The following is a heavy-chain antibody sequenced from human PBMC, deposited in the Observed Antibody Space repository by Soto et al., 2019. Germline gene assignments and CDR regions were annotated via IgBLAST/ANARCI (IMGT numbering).Heavy chain of an antibody. D-gene: IGHD3-10*01. CDR1: GFNFRGYW. CDR3: ARDVGFDSAN. Sequence: EVQLVESGGALVQPGGSLRISCVVSGFNFRGYWMSWVRQAPGKGLEWVATMNEDGSEIYYVGSVKGRFAISRDNDENSLHLKMNSVSAEDTGVYVCARDVGFDSANWGQGTLVSVSS. J-gene: IGHJ4*02. CDR2: MNEDGSEI. V-gene: IGHV3-7*01.